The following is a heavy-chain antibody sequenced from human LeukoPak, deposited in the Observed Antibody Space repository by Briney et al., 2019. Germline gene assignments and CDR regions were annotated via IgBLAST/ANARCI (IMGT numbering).Heavy chain of an antibody. CDR2: ISGSGGST. Sequence: GGSLRLSCAASGFTFSSYAMSWVRQAPGKGLGWVSAISGSGGSTYYADSVKGRFTISRDNSKNTLYLQMNSLRAEDTAVYYCAKARTMIVVVADYWGQGTLVTVSS. J-gene: IGHJ4*02. CDR1: GFTFSSYA. V-gene: IGHV3-23*01. D-gene: IGHD3-22*01. CDR3: AKARTMIVVVADY.